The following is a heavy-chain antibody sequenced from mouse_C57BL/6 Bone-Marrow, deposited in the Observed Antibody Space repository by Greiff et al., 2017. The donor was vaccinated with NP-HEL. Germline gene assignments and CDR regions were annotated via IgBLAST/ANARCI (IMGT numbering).Heavy chain of an antibody. CDR1: GFTFSDAW. D-gene: IGHD2-4*01. CDR3: TRWRIYYDFYYAMDY. CDR2: IRNKANNHAT. V-gene: IGHV6-6*01. Sequence: EVKLVESGGGLVQPGGSMKLSCAASGFTFSDAWMDWVRQSPEKGLEWVAEIRNKANNHATYYAESVKGRFTISRDDSKSSVYLQMNSLRAEDTGIYYCTRWRIYYDFYYAMDYWGQGTSVTVSS. J-gene: IGHJ4*01.